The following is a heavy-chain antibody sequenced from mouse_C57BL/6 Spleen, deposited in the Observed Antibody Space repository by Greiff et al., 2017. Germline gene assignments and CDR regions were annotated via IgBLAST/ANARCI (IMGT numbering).Heavy chain of an antibody. J-gene: IGHJ4*01. D-gene: IGHD4-1*01. CDR2: ISDGGSYT. CDR3: ARALTGTSYYYAMDY. Sequence: EVKLMESGGGLVKPGGSLKLSCAASGFTFSSYAMSWVRQTPEKRLDWVATISDGGSYTYYPDNVKGRFTISRDNAKNNLYLQMSHLKSEDTAMYYCARALTGTSYYYAMDYWGQGTSVTVSS. CDR1: GFTFSSYA. V-gene: IGHV5-4*03.